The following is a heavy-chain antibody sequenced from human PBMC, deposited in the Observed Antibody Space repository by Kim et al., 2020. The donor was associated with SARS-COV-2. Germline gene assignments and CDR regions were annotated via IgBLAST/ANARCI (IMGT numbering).Heavy chain of an antibody. Sequence: GGSLRLSCAASGFTFSSYAMSWVRQAPGKGLEWVSAISGSGGSTYYADSVKGRFTISRDNSKNTLYLQMNSLRAEDTAVYYCAKDFHQYYYYGMDVWGQGTTVTVSS. J-gene: IGHJ6*02. V-gene: IGHV3-23*01. CDR3: AKDFHQYYYYGMDV. CDR1: GFTFSSYA. CDR2: ISGSGGST.